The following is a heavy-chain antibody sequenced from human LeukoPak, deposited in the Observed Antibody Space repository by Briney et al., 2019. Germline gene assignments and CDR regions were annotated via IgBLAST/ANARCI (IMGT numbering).Heavy chain of an antibody. D-gene: IGHD1-26*01. CDR2: IYPGDSDT. J-gene: IGHJ4*02. V-gene: IGHV5-51*07. CDR1: GYTFTSFW. CDR3: ARKWVSGGFDY. Sequence: SLKVSCKGSGYTFTSFWIAWEHQMPGKGLERMGIIYPGDSDTRYSPSFQGQVTISADKSISTAYLQWSSLKASDTAMYYCARKWVSGGFDYWGQGTLVTVSS.